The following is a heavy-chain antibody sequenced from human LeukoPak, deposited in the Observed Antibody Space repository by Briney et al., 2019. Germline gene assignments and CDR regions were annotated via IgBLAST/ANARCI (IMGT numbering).Heavy chain of an antibody. CDR2: INPNSGGT. Sequence: ASVKVSCKASGYTFTGYYMHWVRQAPGQGLEWMGWINPNSGGTNYAQKFQGRVTMTRDTSISTAYMELSRLRSDDTAVYYCAIGGYCTNGVCYFGLDYWGQGTLVTVSS. CDR3: AIGGYCTNGVCYFGLDY. J-gene: IGHJ4*02. V-gene: IGHV1-2*02. CDR1: GYTFTGYY. D-gene: IGHD2-8*01.